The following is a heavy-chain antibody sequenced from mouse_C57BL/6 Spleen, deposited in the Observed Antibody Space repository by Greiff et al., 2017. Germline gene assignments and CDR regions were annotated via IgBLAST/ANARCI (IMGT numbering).Heavy chain of an antibody. D-gene: IGHD2-3*01. Sequence: EVQVVESGGGLVQPKGSLKLSCAASGFTFNTYAMHWVRQAPGKGLEWVARIRSKSSNYATYYADSVKDRFTISRDASQSMLYLQMNNLKTEDTAMYYCVREPVDGYYWYFDVWGTGTTVTVSS. CDR3: VREPVDGYYWYFDV. CDR2: IRSKSSNYAT. J-gene: IGHJ1*03. CDR1: GFTFNTYA. V-gene: IGHV10-3*01.